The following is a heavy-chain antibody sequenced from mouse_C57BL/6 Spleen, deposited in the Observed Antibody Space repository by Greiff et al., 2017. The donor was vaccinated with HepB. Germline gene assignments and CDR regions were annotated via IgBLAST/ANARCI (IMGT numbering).Heavy chain of an antibody. CDR2: IDPSDSYT. D-gene: IGHD2-3*01. CDR1: GYTFTSYW. V-gene: IGHV1-59*01. J-gene: IGHJ3*01. CDR3: ARAYDGYSWFAY. Sequence: QVQLQQPGAELVRPGTSVKLSCKASGYTFTSYWMLWVKQRPGQGLEWIGVIDPSDSYTNYNQKFKGKATLTVDTSSSTAYMQLSSLTSEDSAVYYCARAYDGYSWFAYWGQGTLVTVSA.